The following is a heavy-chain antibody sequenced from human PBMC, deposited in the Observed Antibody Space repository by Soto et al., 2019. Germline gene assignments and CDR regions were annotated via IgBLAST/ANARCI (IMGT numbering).Heavy chain of an antibody. V-gene: IGHV1-69*01. CDR3: ARPLGGGGSYYYGMDV. Sequence: QAQLVQSGAEVKKPGSSVKVSCKASGGTFSSYAISWVRQAPGQGLEWMGGIIPIFGTANYAQKFQGRDTITADESTSTAYIELSSLRSEDTAVYYCARPLGGGGSYYYGMDVWGQGTTVTVSS. CDR2: IIPIFGTA. J-gene: IGHJ6*02. CDR1: GGTFSSYA. D-gene: IGHD1-26*01.